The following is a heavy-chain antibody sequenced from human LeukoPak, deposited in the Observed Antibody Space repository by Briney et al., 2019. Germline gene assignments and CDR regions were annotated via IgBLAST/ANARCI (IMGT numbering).Heavy chain of an antibody. CDR2: IYYSGST. J-gene: IGHJ5*02. CDR3: ARQLVADNWFDP. V-gene: IGHV4-59*08. CDR1: GGSISSYY. Sequence: SETLSLTCTVPGGSISSYYWSWIRQPPGKGLEWIGYIYYSGSTNYNPSLKSRVTISVDTSKNQFSLKLSSVTAADTAVYYCARQLVADNWFDPWGQGTLVTVSS. D-gene: IGHD5-12*01.